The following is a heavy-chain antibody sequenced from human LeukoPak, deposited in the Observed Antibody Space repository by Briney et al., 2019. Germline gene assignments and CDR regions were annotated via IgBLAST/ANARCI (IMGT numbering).Heavy chain of an antibody. Sequence: ASLKVSCKASGYTFTSYGISWVRQAPGQGLEWMGWISAYNGNTNYAQKYQARVTMTTDTSTSTAYMELRSLGSDDTAVYYCARVAAAGTSGVDYWGQGTLVTVSS. J-gene: IGHJ4*02. V-gene: IGHV1-18*01. CDR2: ISAYNGNT. D-gene: IGHD6-13*01. CDR3: ARVAAAGTSGVDY. CDR1: GYTFTSYG.